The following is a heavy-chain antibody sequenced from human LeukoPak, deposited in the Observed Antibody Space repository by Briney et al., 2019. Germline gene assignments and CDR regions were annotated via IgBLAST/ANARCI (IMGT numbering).Heavy chain of an antibody. J-gene: IGHJ6*03. CDR2: IKQDGSEK. Sequence: WGSLRLSCAASGFTFSSYWMSWVRQAPGKGLEWVANIKQDGSEKYNVDSVKGRFTISRDNAKNSLYLQMNSLRAEDTAVYYCARGMSGGYSYGFIDYYYYYMDVWGKGTTVTVSS. CDR1: GFTFSSYW. CDR3: ARGMSGGYSYGFIDYYYYYMDV. D-gene: IGHD5-18*01. V-gene: IGHV3-7*01.